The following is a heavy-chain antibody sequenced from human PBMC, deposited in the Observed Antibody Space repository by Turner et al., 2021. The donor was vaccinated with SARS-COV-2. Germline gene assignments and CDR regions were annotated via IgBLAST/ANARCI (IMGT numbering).Heavy chain of an antibody. J-gene: IGHJ4*02. CDR2: VDSGGTT. V-gene: IGHV4-39*02. D-gene: IGHD4-17*01. CDR3: VRLSLVYGDYAEY. Sequence: QLQLQASGPRLVKPSETLSLTCTVSGDSIAGSAYYWGWVRQSPAKGLEWIGTVDSGGTTDYKPSLKRRITLSVDTSTNNFYLSLYSVTAADTAVYYSVRLSLVYGDYAEYWGQGALVTVSS. CDR1: GDSIAGSAYY.